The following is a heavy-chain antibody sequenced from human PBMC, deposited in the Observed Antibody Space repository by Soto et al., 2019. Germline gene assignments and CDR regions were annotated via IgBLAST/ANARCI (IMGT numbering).Heavy chain of an antibody. D-gene: IGHD3-10*01. CDR2: INHSGST. CDR3: ATRGACRSQGSLYSFDY. J-gene: IGHJ4*02. Sequence: SETLSLTCAVYGGSFSGYYWSWIRQPPGKGLEWIGEINHSGSTNYNPSLKSRVTISVDTSKNQFSLKLSSVTAADTAVYYCATRGACRSQGSLYSFDYRGQGTLVTVLL. V-gene: IGHV4-34*01. CDR1: GGSFSGYY.